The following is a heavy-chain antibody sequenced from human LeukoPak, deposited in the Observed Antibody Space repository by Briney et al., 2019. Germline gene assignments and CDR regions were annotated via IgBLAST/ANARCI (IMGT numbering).Heavy chain of an antibody. CDR1: GGSISSSSYY. CDR2: IYYSGST. Sequence: TLSLTCTVSGGSISSSSYYWGWIRQPPGKGLEWIGSIYYSGSTYCNPSLKSRVTISVDTSKNQFSLKLSSATAADTAVYYCARLYSSGWYFDYWGQGTLVTVSS. CDR3: ARLYSSGWYFDY. V-gene: IGHV4-39*01. J-gene: IGHJ4*02. D-gene: IGHD6-19*01.